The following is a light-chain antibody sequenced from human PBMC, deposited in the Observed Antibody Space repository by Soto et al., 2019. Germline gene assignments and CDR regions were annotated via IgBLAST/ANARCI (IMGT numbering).Light chain of an antibody. J-gene: IGLJ2*01. CDR2: EVT. Sequence: ALIQPASVXASRGQPITISWTGASSDVVGYNYVSWYQQFTGRAPTVMIYEVTNRPSGVSNRFSCSKSGNTASLTISGIQAEDEADYYCSSYTSSNTLIFGGGTKVTVL. CDR1: SSDVVGYNY. CDR3: SSYTSSNTLI. V-gene: IGLV2-14*01.